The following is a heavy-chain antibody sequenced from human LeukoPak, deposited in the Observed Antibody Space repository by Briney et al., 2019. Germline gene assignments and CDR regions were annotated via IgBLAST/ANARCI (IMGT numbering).Heavy chain of an antibody. J-gene: IGHJ4*02. V-gene: IGHV3-23*01. Sequence: PGGSLRLSCAASGFTFSSYDIGWVRQAPGKGLEWVSAISDSGTRTYYADSVKGRFTISRDNFKNTLYLQMNSLRAGDTAVYYCAKDSRRTSGWYYFDYWGQGTLVTVSS. CDR3: AKDSRRTSGWYYFDY. CDR2: ISDSGTRT. CDR1: GFTFSSYD. D-gene: IGHD6-19*01.